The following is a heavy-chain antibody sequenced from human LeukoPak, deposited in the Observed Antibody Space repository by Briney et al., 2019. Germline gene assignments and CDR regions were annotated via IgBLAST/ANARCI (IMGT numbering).Heavy chain of an antibody. CDR2: VSHTGAT. CDR1: GGSITSSPYH. J-gene: IGHJ4*02. Sequence: SETLSLTCTVSGGSITSSPYHWAWIRQPPGRGPEWIGTVSHTGATQYSPSLTSRVTISVDTSKNQFSLKLSSVTAADTAVYYCARVPTVTFFDYWGQGTLVTVSS. CDR3: ARVPTVTFFDY. V-gene: IGHV4-39*07. D-gene: IGHD4-17*01.